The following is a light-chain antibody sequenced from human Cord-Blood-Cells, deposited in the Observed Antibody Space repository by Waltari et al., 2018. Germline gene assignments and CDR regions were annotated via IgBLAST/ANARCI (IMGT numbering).Light chain of an antibody. CDR1: KLGDKY. CDR2: QDR. CDR3: QAWDSSTAV. V-gene: IGLV3-1*01. Sequence: SYELTQPPSVSVSPGQTASLPCSGDKLGDKYACWYQQKPGQSPVLVIYQDRKRPSGIPERFSGSNSGNTATLTISGTQAMDEADYYCQAWDSSTAVFGGGTKLTVL. J-gene: IGLJ2*01.